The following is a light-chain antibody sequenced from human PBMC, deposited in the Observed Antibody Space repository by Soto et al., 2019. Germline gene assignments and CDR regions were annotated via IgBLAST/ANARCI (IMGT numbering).Light chain of an antibody. CDR2: GAS. Sequence: EIVMTQSPATLSVSPGERVTLSCRASQSAISNLAWYQQKPGQTPRLLIYGASTRATDIPARFSGSGSGTDFTLTISSLLSEDFAVYYCHQYYKWPLTFGGGTKVEIQ. V-gene: IGKV3-15*01. CDR3: HQYYKWPLT. CDR1: QSAISN. J-gene: IGKJ4*01.